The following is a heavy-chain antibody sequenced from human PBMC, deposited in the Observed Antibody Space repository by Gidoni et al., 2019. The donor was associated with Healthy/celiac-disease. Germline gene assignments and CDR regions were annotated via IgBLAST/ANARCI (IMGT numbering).Heavy chain of an antibody. J-gene: IGHJ6*02. CDR1: GFPFSSYS. CDR2: ISSSGSTI. CDR3: ARVDMSYYGMDV. Sequence: EVQLVESGGGLVKPGGSLRLSCAASGFPFSSYSMNWVRQAPGKGLEWVSAISSSGSTIYYADSVKGRFTISRDNAKNSLYLQMNSLRAEDTAVYYCARVDMSYYGMDVWGQGTTVTVSS. D-gene: IGHD2-15*01. V-gene: IGHV3-21*01.